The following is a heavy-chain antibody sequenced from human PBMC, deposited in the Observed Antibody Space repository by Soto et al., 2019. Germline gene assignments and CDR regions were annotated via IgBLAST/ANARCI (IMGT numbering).Heavy chain of an antibody. V-gene: IGHV3-48*02. CDR2: ISSSSSTI. J-gene: IGHJ4*02. D-gene: IGHD3-22*01. CDR1: GFTFSSYS. CDR3: ARFSYDSSGYYSVDYFDY. Sequence: GGSLRLSCAASGFTFSSYSMNWVRQAPGKGLEWVSYISSSSSTIYYADSVKGRFTISRDNAKNSLYLQMNSLRDEDTAVYYCARFSYDSSGYYSVDYFDYWGQGTLVTVSS.